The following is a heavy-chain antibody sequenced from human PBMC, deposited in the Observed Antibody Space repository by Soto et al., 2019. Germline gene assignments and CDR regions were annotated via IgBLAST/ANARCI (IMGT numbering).Heavy chain of an antibody. D-gene: IGHD2-15*01. CDR1: GFTFSSYG. CDR3: AKDQGGCPVRGSCYSFDY. Sequence: QVQLVESGGGVVQPGRSLRLSCVASGFTFSSYGMHWVRQAPGKGLEWVAVISYDGSNKYYADSVKGRFTISRDNSKNTLYLQMNSLRAEDTAVYYCAKDQGGCPVRGSCYSFDYWGQGTLVTVSS. V-gene: IGHV3-30*18. J-gene: IGHJ4*02. CDR2: ISYDGSNK.